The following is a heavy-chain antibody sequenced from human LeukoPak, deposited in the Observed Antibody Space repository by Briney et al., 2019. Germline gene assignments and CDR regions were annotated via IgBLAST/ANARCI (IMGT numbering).Heavy chain of an antibody. CDR3: ARDYYDSSGYYYVFAY. V-gene: IGHV1-18*01. Sequence: ASVKVSCKASDYTFTNYGISWVRQAPGQGLEWMGWISAYNGKTNQARKLQGKVTTTTDTSTRTAYMELRSLRSDDTAVYYCARDYYDSSGYYYVFAYWGQGTLVTVSS. CDR1: DYTFTNYG. J-gene: IGHJ4*02. CDR2: ISAYNGKT. D-gene: IGHD3-22*01.